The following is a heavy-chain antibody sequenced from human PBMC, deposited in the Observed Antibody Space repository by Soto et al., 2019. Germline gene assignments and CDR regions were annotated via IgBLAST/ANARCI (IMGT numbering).Heavy chain of an antibody. CDR3: AKDLGNYNSCWSNYDY. V-gene: IGHV3-23*01. CDR2: ISGRGENT. J-gene: IGHJ4*02. D-gene: IGHD6-19*01. CDR1: GFKFSSYA. Sequence: GGSLRLSCAASGFKFSSYAMSWVRQAPGKRPEWVSGISGRGENTYYADSVMGRFTISRDNFKNTLDLQMNSLRAEDTAVYYCAKDLGNYNSCWSNYDYWGQGALVTVSS.